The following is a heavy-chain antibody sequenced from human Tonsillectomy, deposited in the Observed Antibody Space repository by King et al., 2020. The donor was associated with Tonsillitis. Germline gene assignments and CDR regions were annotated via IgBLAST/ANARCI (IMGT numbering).Heavy chain of an antibody. CDR2: INHSGST. CDR1: GGSFSCYY. V-gene: IGHV4-34*01. D-gene: IGHD6-13*01. Sequence: VQLQQWGAGLLKPSETLSLTCAVYGGSFSCYYWSWIRQPPGKGLACSWEINHSGSTNYNPSLKSRVTISADTSKNHFSLKLSSVTAADTAVYYCARGEAAAGSYYYYYYMDVWGKGTTVTVSS. CDR3: ARGEAAAGSYYYYYYMDV. J-gene: IGHJ6*03.